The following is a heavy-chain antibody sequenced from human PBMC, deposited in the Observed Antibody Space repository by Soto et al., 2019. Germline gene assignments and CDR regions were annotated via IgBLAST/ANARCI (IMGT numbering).Heavy chain of an antibody. CDR3: ARDTPPTDY. Sequence: QVQLVQSGAEVKKPGASVKVSCKTSGYTFTSYHITWVRQAPGQGLEWMGWISAYNTNTNYAQKFQGRVTMTTDTLTSTAYMELGSLRSDDTAVYYCARDTPPTDYWGQGTLVTVSS. CDR1: GYTFTSYH. J-gene: IGHJ4*02. CDR2: ISAYNTNT. V-gene: IGHV1-18*01.